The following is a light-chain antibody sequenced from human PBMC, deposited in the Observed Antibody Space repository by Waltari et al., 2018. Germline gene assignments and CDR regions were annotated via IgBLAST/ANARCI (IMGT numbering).Light chain of an antibody. CDR2: GIS. Sequence: EIVLTQSPGTLSLSPRERATLSCRASQSVNNNYLAWYQAKPGQAPRLLIYGISLRATGVPDRFSGGGSGTDFTLTISRLEPEDFAVYYCQHYGGSPKYTFGQGTKLEIK. CDR1: QSVNNNY. CDR3: QHYGGSPKYT. V-gene: IGKV3-20*01. J-gene: IGKJ2*01.